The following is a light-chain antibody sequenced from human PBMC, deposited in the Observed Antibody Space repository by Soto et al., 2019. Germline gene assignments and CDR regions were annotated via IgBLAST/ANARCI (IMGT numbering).Light chain of an antibody. Sequence: QAVVTQPPSASGTPGQRVTISCSGSSSNIGSNAVNWYQQLPGTAPKLLIYTNSQRPSGVPDRFSGSKSGTSASLAISGLQSEDEADYFCAAKDDSLSGVVFGGGTKLTVL. J-gene: IGLJ2*01. CDR1: SSNIGSNA. CDR2: TNS. V-gene: IGLV1-44*01. CDR3: AAKDDSLSGVV.